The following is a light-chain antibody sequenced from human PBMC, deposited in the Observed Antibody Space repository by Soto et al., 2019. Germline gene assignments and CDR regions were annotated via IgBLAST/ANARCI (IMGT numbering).Light chain of an antibody. CDR2: EVT. CDR3: SSHAGTKVV. V-gene: IGLV2-8*01. Sequence: QSVLTQPPSASGSPGQSVTISCAGTSSDVGAYNYVSWYQQHPGKAPKLMIYEVTKRPSGVPDRFSGSKSGNTASLTVSGLQVEDEADYYCSSHAGTKVVFGGGTKVTAL. J-gene: IGLJ2*01. CDR1: SSDVGAYNY.